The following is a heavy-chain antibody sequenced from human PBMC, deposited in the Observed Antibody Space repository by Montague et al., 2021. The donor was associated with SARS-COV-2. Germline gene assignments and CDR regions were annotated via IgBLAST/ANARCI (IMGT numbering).Heavy chain of an antibody. J-gene: IGHJ4*02. CDR3: ARRGYTGSDYFDY. D-gene: IGHD5-12*01. Sequence: SETLSLTYSASGFSISSGFYWAWIRQSPGEGPEWIGTVYHSGYTHYNPSLKGRVTVSIDTSKNQFSLTVTSVTAADTAVYFCARRGYTGSDYFDYWGQGTLVTVFS. V-gene: IGHV4-38-2*01. CDR2: VYHSGYT. CDR1: GFSISSGFY.